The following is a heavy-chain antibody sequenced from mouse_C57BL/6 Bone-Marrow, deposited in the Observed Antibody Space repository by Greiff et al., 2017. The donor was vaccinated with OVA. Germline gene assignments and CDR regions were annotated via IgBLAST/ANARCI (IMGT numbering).Heavy chain of an antibody. J-gene: IGHJ2*01. Sequence: EVKVVESGPELVKPGASVKMSCKASGYTFTDYNMHWVKQSHGKSLEWIGYINPNNGGTSYNQKFKGKATLTVNKSSSTAYMELRSLTSEDSAVYYCARNYYSNYFYYFDYWGQGTTLTVSS. CDR2: INPNNGGT. CDR1: GYTFTDYN. V-gene: IGHV1-22*01. D-gene: IGHD2-5*01. CDR3: ARNYYSNYFYYFDY.